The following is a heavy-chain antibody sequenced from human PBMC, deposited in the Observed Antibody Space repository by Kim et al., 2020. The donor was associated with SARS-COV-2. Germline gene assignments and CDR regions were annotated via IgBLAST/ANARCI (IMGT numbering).Heavy chain of an antibody. J-gene: IGHJ4*02. D-gene: IGHD2-15*01. CDR3: ATAPREYCSGGSCYPSSPYYFDY. V-gene: IGHV1-24*01. Sequence: ASVKVSCKVSGYTLTELSMHWVRQAPGKGLEWMGGFDPEDGETIYAQKFQGRVTMTEDTSTDTAYMELSSLRSEDTAVYYCATAPREYCSGGSCYPSSPYYFDYWGQGTLVTDSS. CDR1: GYTLTELS. CDR2: FDPEDGET.